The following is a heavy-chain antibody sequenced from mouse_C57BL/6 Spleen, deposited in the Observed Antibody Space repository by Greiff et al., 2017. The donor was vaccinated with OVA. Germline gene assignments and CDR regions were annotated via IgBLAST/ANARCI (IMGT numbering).Heavy chain of an antibody. Sequence: EVKLVESGPGLVKPSQSLSLTCSVTGYSITSGYYWNWIRQFPGNKLEWMGYISYDGSNNYNPSLKNRISITRDTSKNQFFLKLNSVTTEDTATYYCASEEDGYSSFAYWGQGTLVTVSA. CDR1: GYSITSGYY. CDR2: ISYDGSN. CDR3: ASEEDGYSSFAY. V-gene: IGHV3-6*01. D-gene: IGHD2-3*01. J-gene: IGHJ3*01.